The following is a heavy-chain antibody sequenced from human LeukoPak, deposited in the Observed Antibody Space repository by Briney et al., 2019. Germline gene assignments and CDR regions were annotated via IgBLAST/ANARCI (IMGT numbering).Heavy chain of an antibody. V-gene: IGHV1-46*01. J-gene: IGHJ4*02. D-gene: IGHD4/OR15-4a*01. Sequence: ASVKVSCKAPGYPFSVYHMHWVRQAPGHGLEWMGRIIPNSGATTYAQKFQGRVTMTSDTSTTTVYLQLNNLRSDDTAMYYCARDDYGSDYWGQGTLVTVSS. CDR2: IIPNSGAT. CDR3: ARDDYGSDY. CDR1: GYPFSVYH.